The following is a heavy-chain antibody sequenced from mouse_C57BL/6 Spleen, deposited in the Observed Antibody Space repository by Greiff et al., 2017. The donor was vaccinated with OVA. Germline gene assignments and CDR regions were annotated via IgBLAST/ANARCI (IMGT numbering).Heavy chain of an antibody. J-gene: IGHJ4*01. V-gene: IGHV5-4*01. CDR1: GFTFSSYA. Sequence: EVKVVESGGGLVKPGGSLKLSCAASGFTFSSYAMSWVRQTPEKRLEWVATISDGGSYTYYPDNVKGRFTISRDNAKNNLYLQMSHLKSEDTAMYYCARDSKEDYAMDYWGQGTSVTVSS. CDR2: ISDGGSYT. CDR3: ARDSKEDYAMDY. D-gene: IGHD2-5*01.